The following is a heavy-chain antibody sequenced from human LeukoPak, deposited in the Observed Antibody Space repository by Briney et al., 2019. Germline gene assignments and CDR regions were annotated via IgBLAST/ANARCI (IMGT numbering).Heavy chain of an antibody. CDR1: GFTVSSNY. CDR3: ARGWTRSYSLGY. D-gene: IGHD2-15*01. J-gene: IGHJ4*02. CDR2: IYSGGST. V-gene: IGHV3-66*01. Sequence: GGSLRLSCAASGFTVSSNYMSWVRQAPGKGLEWVSVIYSGGSTYYADSVKGRFTISRDNSKNTLYLQMNSLRAEDTAVHYCARGWTRSYSLGYWGQGTLVTVSS.